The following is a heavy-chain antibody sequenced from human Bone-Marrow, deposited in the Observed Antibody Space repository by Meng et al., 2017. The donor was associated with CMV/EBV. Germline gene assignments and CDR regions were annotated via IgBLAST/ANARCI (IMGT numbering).Heavy chain of an antibody. Sequence: GESLKISCAASGFTFSSYGMHWVRQAPGKGLEWVAVICYDGSNKYYADSVKGRFTISRDNSKNTLYLQMNSLRAEDTAVYYCARVKLQYLNWFDPWGQGTLVTVSS. CDR3: ARVKLQYLNWFDP. D-gene: IGHD4-11*01. V-gene: IGHV3-33*01. CDR2: ICYDGSNK. CDR1: GFTFSSYG. J-gene: IGHJ5*02.